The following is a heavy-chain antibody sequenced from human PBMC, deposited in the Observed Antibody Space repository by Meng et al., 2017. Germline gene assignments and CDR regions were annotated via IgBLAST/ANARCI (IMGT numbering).Heavy chain of an antibody. V-gene: IGHV4-59*08. CDR1: GGSISSYY. CDR3: ARGGVAVEY. CDR2: IYYSGSP. Sequence: QVQLQESGPGLVKPSETLSLTCTVSGGSISSYYWRWIRQPPGKGLEWIGYIYYSGSPNYNPSLKSRVTISVDTSKNQFSLKLSSVPAADTAVYYCARGGVAVEYWGQGTLVTVSS. J-gene: IGHJ4*02. D-gene: IGHD2-15*01.